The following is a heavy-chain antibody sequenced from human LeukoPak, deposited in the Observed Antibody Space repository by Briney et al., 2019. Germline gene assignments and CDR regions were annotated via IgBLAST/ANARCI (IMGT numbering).Heavy chain of an antibody. Sequence: GGSLRLSCAASGFTFNNYAMTWVRQAPGKGLEWVSTISAGGSSTYYADSVQGRFTISRDNSKNTLYLQMNSLTAEDTAVYYCARDFNSRQFDYWGQGALVTVSS. J-gene: IGHJ4*02. D-gene: IGHD6-13*01. CDR2: ISAGGSST. CDR1: GFTFNNYA. V-gene: IGHV3-23*01. CDR3: ARDFNSRQFDY.